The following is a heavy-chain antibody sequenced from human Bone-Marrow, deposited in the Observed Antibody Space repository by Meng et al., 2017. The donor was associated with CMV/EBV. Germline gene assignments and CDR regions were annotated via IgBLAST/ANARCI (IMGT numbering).Heavy chain of an antibody. CDR2: IYSGGSTT. D-gene: IGHD7-27*01. Sequence: GGSLRLSCAASGFTVTGYHMSWVRQTPGKGLEWVSVIYSGGSTTYYADSVKGRFTISRDNSKNTVYLQMSSLRAEDTAVYYCARSGAAWGRLAYWGQGTLVTVSS. CDR3: ARSGAAWGRLAY. J-gene: IGHJ4*02. CDR1: GFTVTGYH. V-gene: IGHV3-23*03.